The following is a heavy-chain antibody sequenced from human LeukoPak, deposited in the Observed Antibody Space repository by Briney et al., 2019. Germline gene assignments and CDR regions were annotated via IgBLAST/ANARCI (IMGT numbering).Heavy chain of an antibody. CDR3: ARDGVLWYYYDSSGYYTKYYFDY. CDR2: ISAYNGNT. J-gene: IGHJ4*02. CDR1: GYTFTSYG. D-gene: IGHD3-22*01. Sequence: GASVKVSCKASGYTFTSYGISWVRQAPGQGLEWMGWISAYNGNTNYAQKLQGRVTMTTDTSTSTAYMELRSLRSDDTAVYYCARDGVLWYYYDSSGYYTKYYFDYWGQGTLVTVSP. V-gene: IGHV1-18*01.